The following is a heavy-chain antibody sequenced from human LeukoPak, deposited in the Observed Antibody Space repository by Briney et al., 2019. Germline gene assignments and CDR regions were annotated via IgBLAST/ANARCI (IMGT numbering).Heavy chain of an antibody. Sequence: SETLSLTCTVSGGSISSGSYYWSWIRQPAGKGLEWIGRIYTSGSTNYNPSLKSRVTISVDTSKNQFSLKLSSVTAADTAVYYCARGRGDIVVVPAAMDWFDPWGQGTLVTVSS. CDR2: IYTSGST. J-gene: IGHJ5*02. D-gene: IGHD2-2*01. CDR1: GGSISSGSYY. CDR3: ARGRGDIVVVPAAMDWFDP. V-gene: IGHV4-61*02.